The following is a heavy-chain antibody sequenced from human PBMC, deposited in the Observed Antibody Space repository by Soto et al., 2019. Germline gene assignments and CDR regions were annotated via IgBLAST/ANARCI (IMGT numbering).Heavy chain of an antibody. CDR1: GFTFSSYG. CDR2: ISYDGSYK. CDR3: AKEGSVVATTPAFDY. Sequence: QVQLVESGGGVVQPGRSLRLSCAASGFTFSSYGMHWVRQAPGKGLVWVAVISYDGSYKYYADSMKGRVTISRDNSKNTLHVQMNSLRAEDTAVYYCAKEGSVVATTPAFDYWGQGTLVTVSS. D-gene: IGHD5-12*01. V-gene: IGHV3-30*18. J-gene: IGHJ4*02.